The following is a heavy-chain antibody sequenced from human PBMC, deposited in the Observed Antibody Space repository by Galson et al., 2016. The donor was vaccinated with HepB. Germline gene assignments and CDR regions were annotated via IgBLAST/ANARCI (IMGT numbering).Heavy chain of an antibody. J-gene: IGHJ4*02. Sequence: SETLSLTCTVSGGSISSDYWSWIRQPPGKGLEWIGYIYYSGSTKYNPSLKSRVTISVETSKNQFSLKLSSVTAADTAVYYCARGRAAGLDYWGQGTLVTVSS. V-gene: IGHV4-59*01. CDR3: ARGRAAGLDY. D-gene: IGHD6-13*01. CDR2: IYYSGST. CDR1: GGSISSDY.